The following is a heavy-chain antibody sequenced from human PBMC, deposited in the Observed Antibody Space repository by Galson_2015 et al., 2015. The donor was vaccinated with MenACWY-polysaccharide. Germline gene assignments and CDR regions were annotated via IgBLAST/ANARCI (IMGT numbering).Heavy chain of an antibody. V-gene: IGHV5-51*03. CDR2: IYPGDSRT. J-gene: IGHJ4*02. Sequence: QSGAEVKKPGESLKISCKGSGYSFNSYWIGWVRQMPGKGLEWMGIIYPGDSRTIYSPSFQGQVAISADKSISTAYLQWSSLKASDTARYYRARSYYDTKSGDYWGQGTLVTVSS. CDR3: ARSYYDTKSGDY. CDR1: GYSFNSYW. D-gene: IGHD3-22*01.